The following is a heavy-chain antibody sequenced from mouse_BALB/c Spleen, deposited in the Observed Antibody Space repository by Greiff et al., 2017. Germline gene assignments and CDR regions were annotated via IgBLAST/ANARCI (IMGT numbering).Heavy chain of an antibody. J-gene: IGHJ3*01. CDR1: GDSITSGY. CDR2: ISYSGST. Sequence: EVKVEESGPSLVKPSQTLSLTCSVTGDSITSGYWNWIRKFPGNKLEYMGYISYSGSTYYNPSLKSRISITRDTSKNQYYLQLNSVTTEDTATYYCARKLGLRYAYWGQGTLVTVSA. CDR3: ARKLGLRYAY. V-gene: IGHV3-8*02. D-gene: IGHD3-1*01.